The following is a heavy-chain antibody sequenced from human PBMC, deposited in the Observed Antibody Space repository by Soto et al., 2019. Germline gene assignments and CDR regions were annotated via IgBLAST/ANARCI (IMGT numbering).Heavy chain of an antibody. Sequence: GGALRLSCSASGFSFSSYAMHWVRQAPGKGLEWVAVISFEGNDKYYADSVKGRFTISRDENENTLYLQMNSLRPEDTAVYYCARDRYLDSYAFDSWGQGTLVTVSS. CDR2: ISFEGNDK. CDR3: ARDRYLDSYAFDS. V-gene: IGHV3-30-3*01. D-gene: IGHD3-9*01. CDR1: GFSFSSYA. J-gene: IGHJ4*02.